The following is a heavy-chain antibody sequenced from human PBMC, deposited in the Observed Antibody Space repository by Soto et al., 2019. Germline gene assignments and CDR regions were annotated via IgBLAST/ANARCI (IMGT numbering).Heavy chain of an antibody. Sequence: QITLKESGPTLVRPTQTLTLTCTVSGFSLDTWGAGVGWIRQPPGKAPEWLALIYWDDDKRYSPSLKNRLTITKDTSKNQVVLTVTNMDPVDTVTYYCARALGSWGSYYFDHWGQGTLVTVSS. V-gene: IGHV2-5*02. CDR1: GFSLDTWGAG. D-gene: IGHD3-16*01. J-gene: IGHJ4*02. CDR3: ARALGSWGSYYFDH. CDR2: IYWDDDK.